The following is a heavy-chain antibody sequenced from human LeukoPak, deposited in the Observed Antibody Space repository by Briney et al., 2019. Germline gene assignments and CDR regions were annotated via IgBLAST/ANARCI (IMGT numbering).Heavy chain of an antibody. J-gene: IGHJ3*02. CDR1: GDSVSSNSAA. Sequence: KASQTLSLTCAISGDSVSSNSAAWNWIRQSPSRGLEWLGRTYYRSKWYNDYAVSVKSRITINPDTSKNQFSLQLNSVTSEDTAVYFCARVRSSSWTDAFDIWGQGTMVIVSS. D-gene: IGHD6-13*01. CDR3: ARVRSSSWTDAFDI. CDR2: TYYRSKWYN. V-gene: IGHV6-1*01.